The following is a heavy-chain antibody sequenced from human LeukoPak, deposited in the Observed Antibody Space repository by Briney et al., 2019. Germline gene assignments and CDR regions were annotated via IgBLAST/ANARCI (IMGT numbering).Heavy chain of an antibody. CDR2: INPNSGGT. CDR1: GYTFTSYY. V-gene: IGHV1-2*02. CDR3: ARDPFGAVAGTDEDYYYGMDV. J-gene: IGHJ6*02. D-gene: IGHD6-19*01. Sequence: GASVKVSCKASGYTFTSYYMHWVRQAPGQGLEWMGWINPNSGGTNYAQKFQGRVTMTRDTSISTAYMELSRLRSDDTAVYYCARDPFGAVAGTDEDYYYGMDVWGQGTTVTVSS.